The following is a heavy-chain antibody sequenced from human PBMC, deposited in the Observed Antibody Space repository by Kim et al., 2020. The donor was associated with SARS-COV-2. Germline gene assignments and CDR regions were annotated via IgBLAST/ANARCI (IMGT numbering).Heavy chain of an antibody. CDR3: AKDLGSTGVPL. Sequence: GGSLRLSCAASGFTFSSYGMHWVRQAPGKGLEWVAVISYDGSNKYYADSVKGRFTISRDNSKNTLYLQMNSLRAEDTAVYYCAKDLGSTGVPLWGRGTLVTVSS. CDR2: ISYDGSNK. D-gene: IGHD1-1*01. CDR1: GFTFSSYG. J-gene: IGHJ2*01. V-gene: IGHV3-30*18.